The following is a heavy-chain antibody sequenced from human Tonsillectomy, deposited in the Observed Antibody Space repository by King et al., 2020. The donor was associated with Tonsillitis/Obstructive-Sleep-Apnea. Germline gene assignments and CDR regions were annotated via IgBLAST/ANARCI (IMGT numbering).Heavy chain of an antibody. J-gene: IGHJ5*02. Sequence: VQLQQWGAGLLKPSETLSLTCAVYGGSFSGYYWSWIRQPPGKGLEWIGEINHSGITNYNPSLKSRVTISIDTSKNQFSLKLSSVTAADTAVYYCARDEWPQGFDPWGQGTLVTVSS. CDR1: GGSFSGYY. CDR3: ARDEWPQGFDP. V-gene: IGHV4-34*01. CDR2: INHSGIT. D-gene: IGHD3-3*01.